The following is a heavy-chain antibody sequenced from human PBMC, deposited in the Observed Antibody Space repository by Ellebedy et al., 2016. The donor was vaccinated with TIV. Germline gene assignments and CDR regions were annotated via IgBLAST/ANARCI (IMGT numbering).Heavy chain of an antibody. CDR3: TTAYYDYVLGTYRLTPDY. V-gene: IGHV3-15*01. D-gene: IGHD3-16*02. J-gene: IGHJ4*02. CDR1: GFTFSGGC. Sequence: GGSLRLSXAASGFTFSGGCMSWARQAPGNGLEWVRRMKSNKDGGTTAFAAPVQGRFTSARDDSQSTVSLQMNSLKSEDTAIYFCTTAYYDYVLGTYRLTPDYWGLGTLVTVSS. CDR2: MKSNKDGGTT.